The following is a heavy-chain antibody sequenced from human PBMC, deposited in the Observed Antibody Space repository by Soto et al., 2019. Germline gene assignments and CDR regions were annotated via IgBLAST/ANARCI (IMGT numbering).Heavy chain of an antibody. J-gene: IGHJ4*02. V-gene: IGHV3-23*01. Sequence: EVKLLESGGGLVPPGASARLSCITSGFMFDNYAMSWVRQSPGRGLEWVAAISGSGHGTVYTQSVQGRFIISRDKSKKTLFLQMNNLRDEDTAVYYCAKVRYFDTSGGCANYWGLGTLVSVSA. CDR1: GFMFDNYA. CDR2: ISGSGHGT. D-gene: IGHD3-22*01. CDR3: AKVRYFDTSGGCANY.